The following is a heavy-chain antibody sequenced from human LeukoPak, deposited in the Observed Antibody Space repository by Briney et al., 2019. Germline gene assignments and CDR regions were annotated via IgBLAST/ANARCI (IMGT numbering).Heavy chain of an antibody. D-gene: IGHD2-2*02. CDR2: ISYDGSNK. V-gene: IGHV3-30*18. Sequence: GRSLRLSCAASGFTFSSYGMHWVRQAPGKGLEWVAVISYDGSNKYYADSVKGRFTISRDNSKNTLYLQMNSLRAEDTAVYYCAKEGSYCSSTSCYSSEGMDVWGQGTTVTVSS. CDR3: AKEGSYCSSTSCYSSEGMDV. J-gene: IGHJ6*02. CDR1: GFTFSSYG.